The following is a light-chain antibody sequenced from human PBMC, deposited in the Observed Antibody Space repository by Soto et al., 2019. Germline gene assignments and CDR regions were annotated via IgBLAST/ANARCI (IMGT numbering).Light chain of an antibody. CDR1: SSDVGGYNY. Sequence: QSVLTQPASVSGSPGHSITISCTGTSSDVGGYNYVSWYQQHPGKAPKLMIYDVSNRPSGVSNRFSGSKSGNTASLTISGLQAEDEADYYCSSYTSSNTYVFGTGTKVTVL. V-gene: IGLV2-14*01. J-gene: IGLJ1*01. CDR2: DVS. CDR3: SSYTSSNTYV.